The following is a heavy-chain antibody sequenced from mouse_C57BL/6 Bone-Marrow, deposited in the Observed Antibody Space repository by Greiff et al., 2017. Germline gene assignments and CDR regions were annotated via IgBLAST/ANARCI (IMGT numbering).Heavy chain of an antibody. Sequence: QVQLKESGAELVKPGASVKISCKASGYAFSTYCMNWVKQRPGKGLEWLGQIYPGDGDTNYNGKFKGKATLTADKSSSTAYMQLSSLTSEDSAVYFCARFGYYYCDYWGQGTTLTGSS. CDR1: GYAFSTYC. V-gene: IGHV1-80*01. D-gene: IGHD2-3*01. CDR2: IYPGDGDT. J-gene: IGHJ2*01. CDR3: ARFGYYYCDY.